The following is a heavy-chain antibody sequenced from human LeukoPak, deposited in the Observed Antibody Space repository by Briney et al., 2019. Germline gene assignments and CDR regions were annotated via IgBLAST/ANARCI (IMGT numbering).Heavy chain of an antibody. Sequence: PGGSLRLSCAASGFTFSSYGMHWVRQAPGKGLEWVAIISYDGSNEYYADSVKGRFTISRDNSKNTLYLQMNSLRAEDTAVYYCAKGSSLDLAFDIWGQGTMVTVSS. CDR1: GFTFSSYG. D-gene: IGHD1-1*01. J-gene: IGHJ3*02. V-gene: IGHV3-30*19. CDR3: AKGSSLDLAFDI. CDR2: ISYDGSNE.